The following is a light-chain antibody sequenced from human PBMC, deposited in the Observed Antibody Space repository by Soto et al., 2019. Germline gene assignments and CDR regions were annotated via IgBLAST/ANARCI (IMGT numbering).Light chain of an antibody. CDR1: QRVSWW. CDR2: NAS. V-gene: IGKV1-5*03. Sequence: DIQMTQSPSTLSASVGDRVTITCRASQRVSWWLAWYQQKPGKAPKLLIYNASSLESGVPSRFSGSGSGTEFTLTISSLQPDDFATYYCQHYINYPLTFGGGTNVEI. CDR3: QHYINYPLT. J-gene: IGKJ4*01.